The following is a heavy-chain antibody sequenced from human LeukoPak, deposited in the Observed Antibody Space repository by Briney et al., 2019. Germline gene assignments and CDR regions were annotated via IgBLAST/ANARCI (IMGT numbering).Heavy chain of an antibody. Sequence: NAGGSLRLSCAASGFTFNNAWMNWVRQAPGKGLEWVGRIKSKTDGGTTDYAAPVEGRFTISRDDSKNTLYLQMNSLKTEDTAVYYCTTADGYNPFDYWGQGTLVTVSS. V-gene: IGHV3-15*07. CDR1: GFTFNNAW. J-gene: IGHJ4*02. CDR2: IKSKTDGGTT. CDR3: TTADGYNPFDY. D-gene: IGHD5-24*01.